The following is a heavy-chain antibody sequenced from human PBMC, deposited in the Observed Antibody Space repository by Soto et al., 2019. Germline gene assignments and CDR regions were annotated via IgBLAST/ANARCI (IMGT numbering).Heavy chain of an antibody. CDR3: HLYEYGYF. CDR2: ISNDGSTQ. V-gene: IGHV3-30*03. D-gene: IGHD3-10*01. CDR1: GFSFSNYG. J-gene: IGHJ4*02. Sequence: QVQLVESGGGVVQPGRSLRLSCAASGFSFSNYGVNWVRQPLGKGLEWVAVISNDGSTQYYADSVKGRFTISRDNAKNTLSLQMNSLRPEDTAIYYCHLYEYGYFWGQGALVTVSS.